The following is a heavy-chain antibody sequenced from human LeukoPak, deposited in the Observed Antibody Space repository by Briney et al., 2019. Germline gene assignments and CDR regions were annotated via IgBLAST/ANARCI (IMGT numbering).Heavy chain of an antibody. Sequence: GRSLRLSCAASGFTFDDYAMHWVRQAPGKGLEWVSRINSDGSSRSYVDSVMGRFTISRDNAKNTLYLQLDSLRAEDTAVYYCARGLAVAGSSWFDPWGQGTLVSVSS. CDR3: ARGLAVAGSSWFDP. D-gene: IGHD6-19*01. J-gene: IGHJ5*02. CDR1: GFTFDDYA. CDR2: INSDGSSR. V-gene: IGHV3-9*01.